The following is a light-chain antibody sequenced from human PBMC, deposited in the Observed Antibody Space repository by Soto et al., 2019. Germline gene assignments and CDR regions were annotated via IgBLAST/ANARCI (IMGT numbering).Light chain of an antibody. V-gene: IGKV1-5*03. CDR1: QSISSW. CDR2: KAS. J-gene: IGKJ4*01. CDR3: QQYNSYSLT. Sequence: DIQMTQSTSTLSASVGDRVTITCRASQSISSWLAWYQQQPGKAPKLLIYKASSLESGVPSRFSGSGSGTEFTLTISSLQPDDFATYYCQQYNSYSLTFGGGTKVEIK.